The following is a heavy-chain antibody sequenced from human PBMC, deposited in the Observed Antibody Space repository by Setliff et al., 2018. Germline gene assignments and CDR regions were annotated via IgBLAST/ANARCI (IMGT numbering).Heavy chain of an antibody. CDR3: ARGEHIVSGDFYHYIDV. CDR2: INPNAGNI. Sequence: EASVKVSCKASGYTFTAYYIHWVRQAPGQGLGWMGWINPNAGNINYIQKFQGRVTMTRDTSISTAYMELRRLKSDDTAVYYCARGEHIVSGDFYHYIDVWGKGTTVTVSS. J-gene: IGHJ6*03. CDR1: GYTFTAYY. D-gene: IGHD2-15*01. V-gene: IGHV1-2*02.